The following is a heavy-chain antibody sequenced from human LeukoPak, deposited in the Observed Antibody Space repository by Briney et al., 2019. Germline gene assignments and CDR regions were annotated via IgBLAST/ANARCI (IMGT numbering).Heavy chain of an antibody. CDR2: ISSSSYI. CDR3: ARDEAIAAATFDY. Sequence: GGSLRLSCAASGFTFSSYSMNWVRQAPGKGLEWVSSISSSSYIYYADSVKGRFTISRDNAKNSLYLQMNSLRAEDTAVYYCARDEAIAAATFDYWGQGTLVTVSS. CDR1: GFTFSSYS. D-gene: IGHD6-13*01. V-gene: IGHV3-21*01. J-gene: IGHJ4*02.